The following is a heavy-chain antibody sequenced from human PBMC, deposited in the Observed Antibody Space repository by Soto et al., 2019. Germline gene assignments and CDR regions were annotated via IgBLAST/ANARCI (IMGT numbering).Heavy chain of an antibody. Sequence: PGASLKISCKGSGYSFTSYWIGWVRQLPGKGLEWLGIIYPGYSDTRYGPSSQGQVTISADESISTAYLQWSSLKASATAMYYCARPAGDYLHGPFDYWGQGTLVTVSS. CDR3: ARPAGDYLHGPFDY. CDR1: GYSFTSYW. V-gene: IGHV5-51*01. D-gene: IGHD4-17*01. J-gene: IGHJ4*02. CDR2: IYPGYSDT.